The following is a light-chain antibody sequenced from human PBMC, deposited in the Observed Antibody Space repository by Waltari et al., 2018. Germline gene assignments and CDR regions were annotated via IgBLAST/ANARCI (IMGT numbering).Light chain of an antibody. CDR3: QHYVRLPVS. CDR1: QSFSRS. J-gene: IGKJ1*01. CDR2: GAS. Sequence: EIVSTQSPGTLSLSPGERATPSCRASQSFSRSLAWYQQKPGQAPRLLIYGASSRATGVPDRFSGSGSGTDFSLTISRLEPEDFAVYYCQHYVRLPVSFGQGTKVEIK. V-gene: IGKV3-20*01.